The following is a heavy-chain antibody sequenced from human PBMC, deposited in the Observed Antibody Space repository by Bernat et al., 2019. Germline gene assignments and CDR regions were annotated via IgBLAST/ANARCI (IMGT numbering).Heavy chain of an antibody. CDR3: ARDLSFWSGSYHTYLSYFDY. CDR1: GFTFSSYW. J-gene: IGHJ4*02. CDR2: IKQDGSEE. Sequence: EVQLVESGGGLVQPGGSLRLSCAASGFTFSSYWMSWVRQAPGKGLEWVANIKQDGSEEYYVDSGKGRFTISRDNAKNSLYLQMNSLRAEDTAVYYCARDLSFWSGSYHTYLSYFDYWGQGTLVTVSS. D-gene: IGHD1-26*01. V-gene: IGHV3-7*03.